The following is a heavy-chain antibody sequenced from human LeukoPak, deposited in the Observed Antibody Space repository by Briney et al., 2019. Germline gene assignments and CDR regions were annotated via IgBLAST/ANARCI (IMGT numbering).Heavy chain of an antibody. CDR2: LSSSRSYI. V-gene: IGHV3-21*01. CDR3: ARGSDILTGYYSAYYYYMDV. CDR1: GFSFSSYS. Sequence: PGGSLRLSCAVSGFSFSSYSMNWVRQAPGKGLEWVSSLSSSRSYIYYADSVKGRFTISRDNTKNSLYLQMNSLRDEDTAVYYCARGSDILTGYYSAYYYYMDVWGKGTTVTVSS. J-gene: IGHJ6*03. D-gene: IGHD3-9*01.